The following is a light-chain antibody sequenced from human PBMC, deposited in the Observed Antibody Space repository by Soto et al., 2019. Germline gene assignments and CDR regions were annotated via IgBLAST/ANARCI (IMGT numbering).Light chain of an antibody. CDR2: DAS. J-gene: IGKJ4*01. V-gene: IGKV3-20*01. CDR3: QQYGTSPPLT. CDR1: QSVTSNY. Sequence: ERVLTQSPGTLSLSPGERATLSCRASQSVTSNYLAWYQHKPGQAPRLLIYDASSRATGIPDRFSGSGSATDFTLAISRLEPEDFAVYYCQQYGTSPPLTFGGATKVEI.